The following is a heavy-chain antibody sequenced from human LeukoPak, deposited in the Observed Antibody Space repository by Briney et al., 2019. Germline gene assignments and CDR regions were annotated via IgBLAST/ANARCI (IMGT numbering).Heavy chain of an antibody. D-gene: IGHD4-23*01. V-gene: IGHV3-33*01. Sequence: PGGSLRLSCAASGFTFGSSGMHWVRQAPGKGPKWVAVIWYDGSNKYYAHSVKGRFTISRDNSKNTLYLQMNSLRAEDTALYYCARDPSAGGGNYLENWGQGTLVTVSS. CDR3: ARDPSAGGGNYLEN. CDR1: GFTFGSSG. CDR2: IWYDGSNK. J-gene: IGHJ4*02.